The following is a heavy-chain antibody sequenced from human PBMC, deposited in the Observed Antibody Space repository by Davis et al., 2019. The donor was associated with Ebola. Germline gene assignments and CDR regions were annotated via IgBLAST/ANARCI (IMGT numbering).Heavy chain of an antibody. V-gene: IGHV4-59*04. CDR1: GGSISSYY. CDR3: ARRNHLGYCSGGSCYSVGWFDP. D-gene: IGHD2-15*01. J-gene: IGHJ5*02. Sequence: SETLSLTCTVSGGSISSYYWSWIRQPPGKGLEWIGYIYYSGSTYYNPSLKSRVTISVDTSKNQFSLKLSSVTAADTAVYYCARRNHLGYCSGGSCYSVGWFDPWGQGTLVTVSS. CDR2: IYYSGST.